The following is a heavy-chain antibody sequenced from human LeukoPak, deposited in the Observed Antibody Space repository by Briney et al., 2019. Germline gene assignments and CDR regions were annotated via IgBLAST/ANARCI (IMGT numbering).Heavy chain of an antibody. CDR1: GGTFSSYA. CDR3: ARGGVITVPKGYFKN. CDR2: IIPIFGTA. Sequence: SVKVSCKASGGTFSSYAISWVRQAPGQGLEWMGGIIPIFGTANYAQKFQGRVTITADESTSTAYMELSSLRSEDTAVYYCARGGVITVPKGYFKNGGQGPLATVS. V-gene: IGHV1-69*13. D-gene: IGHD4-17*01. J-gene: IGHJ1*01.